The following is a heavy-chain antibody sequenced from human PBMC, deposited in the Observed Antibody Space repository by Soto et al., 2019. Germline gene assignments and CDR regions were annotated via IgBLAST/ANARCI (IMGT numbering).Heavy chain of an antibody. CDR3: ARLPLWTNYYYYGMDV. J-gene: IGHJ6*02. CDR1: GYSFTSYW. Sequence: PGESLKISCKGSGYSFTSYWIGWVRQMPGKGLEWMGIIYPGDSDTRYSPSFQGQVTISADKSISTAYLQWSSLKASDIAMYYCARLPLWTNYYYYGMDVWGQGTTVTVSS. V-gene: IGHV5-51*01. CDR2: IYPGDSDT. D-gene: IGHD5-18*01.